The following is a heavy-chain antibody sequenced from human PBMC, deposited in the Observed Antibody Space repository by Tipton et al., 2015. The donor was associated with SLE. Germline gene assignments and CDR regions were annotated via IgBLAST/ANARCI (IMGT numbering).Heavy chain of an antibody. Sequence: SLRLSCAASGFSFISYWLSWVRQAPGKGLEWVANIQQDGSEKYYVESVKGRFTISRDNAQNSLYLQMNSLRVEDTAVYYCAKDKREGATHFDSWGQGTLVTVSS. CDR3: AKDKREGATHFDS. D-gene: IGHD1-26*01. CDR2: IQQDGSEK. CDR1: GFSFISYW. J-gene: IGHJ4*02. V-gene: IGHV3-7*04.